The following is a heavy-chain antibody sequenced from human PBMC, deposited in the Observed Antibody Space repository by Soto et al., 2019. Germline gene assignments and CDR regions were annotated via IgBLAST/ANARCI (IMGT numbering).Heavy chain of an antibody. Sequence: QVQLVQSGAEVMKPEASVKVSCKASGYTLARYDINWVRQATRKGLAWMGWMNTNSGNTSYAQKLPGIVITTRDTSTITASVVLSNLRSEDTAVYYFARHLVAESYTSGVYQLADSFDLWCQGTIVTVSS. CDR1: GYTLARYD. V-gene: IGHV1-8*01. CDR3: ARHLVAESYTSGVYQLADSFDL. J-gene: IGHJ3*01. CDR2: MNTNSGNT. D-gene: IGHD2-8*01.